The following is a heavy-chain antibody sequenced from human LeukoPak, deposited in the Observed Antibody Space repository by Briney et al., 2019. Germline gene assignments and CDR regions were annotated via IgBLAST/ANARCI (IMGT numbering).Heavy chain of an antibody. CDR1: GGSFSGYY. CDR3: ARVHSSSWADTPDYFQH. D-gene: IGHD6-13*01. J-gene: IGHJ1*01. Sequence: SETLSLTCAVYGGSFSGYYWSWIRQPPGKGLEWIGEINHSGKSRVTISVDTSKNQFSLKLSSVTAADTAVYYCARVHSSSWADTPDYFQHWGQGTLVTVSS. CDR2: INHSG. V-gene: IGHV4-34*01.